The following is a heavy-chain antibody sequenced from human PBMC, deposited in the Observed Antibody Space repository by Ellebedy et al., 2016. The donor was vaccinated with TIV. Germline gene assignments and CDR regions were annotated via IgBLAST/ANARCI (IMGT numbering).Heavy chain of an antibody. CDR3: ARASGSSWIRGTGWFDP. J-gene: IGHJ5*02. D-gene: IGHD6-13*01. V-gene: IGHV3-7*01. Sequence: GGSLRLSCAASGFTFSSIWMSWVRQAPGKGLEWVAKIKQDGSEKYYVDSVKGRFTISRDNAKNSLYLQMNSLRAEDTAVYYCARASGSSWIRGTGWFDPWGQGTLVTVSS. CDR1: GFTFSSIW. CDR2: IKQDGSEK.